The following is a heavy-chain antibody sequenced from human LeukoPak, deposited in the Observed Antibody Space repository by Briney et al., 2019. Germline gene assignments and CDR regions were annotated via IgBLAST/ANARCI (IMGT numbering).Heavy chain of an antibody. D-gene: IGHD2-15*01. J-gene: IGHJ4*02. V-gene: IGHV4-4*02. Sequence: PGGSLRLSCAASEFTFSYYSMNWVRQPPGKGLEWIGEIYHSGSTNYNPSLKSRVTISVDKSKNQFSLKLSSVTAADTAVYYCARDGSGYCSGGSCKLFDYWGQGTLVTVSS. CDR3: ARDGSGYCSGGSCKLFDY. CDR2: IYHSGST. CDR1: EFTFSYYSM.